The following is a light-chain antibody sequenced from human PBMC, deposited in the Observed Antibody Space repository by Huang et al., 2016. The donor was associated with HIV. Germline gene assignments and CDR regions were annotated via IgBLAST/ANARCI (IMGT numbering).Light chain of an antibody. J-gene: IGKJ4*01. CDR3: QERIQWPRLT. CDR1: QNVTDS. Sequence: EIVLTQSPATLFLSPGERATLSCRASQNVTDSLAWYRQKPGQAPSLLIYRAANRATGTPARFSGSGSGTDFTLTISSLEPEDFAIYYCQERIQWPRLTFGGGTKVEIK. CDR2: RAA. V-gene: IGKV3-11*01.